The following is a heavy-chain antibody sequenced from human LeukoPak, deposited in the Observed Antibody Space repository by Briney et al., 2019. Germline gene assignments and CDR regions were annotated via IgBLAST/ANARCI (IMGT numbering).Heavy chain of an antibody. D-gene: IGHD6-13*01. J-gene: IGHJ6*03. V-gene: IGHV4-4*07. CDR2: IYTSGST. Sequence: SETLSLTCTVSGGSISSYYWGWIRQPAGKGLEWIGRIYTSGSTNYNPSLKSRVTLSVDTSKNQFSLKLSSVTAADTAVYYCARGAAAPRVYYYYYMDVWGKGTTVTVSS. CDR3: ARGAAAPRVYYYYYMDV. CDR1: GGSISSYY.